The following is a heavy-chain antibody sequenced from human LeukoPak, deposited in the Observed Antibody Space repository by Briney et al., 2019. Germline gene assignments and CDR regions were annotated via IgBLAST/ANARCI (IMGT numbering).Heavy chain of an antibody. CDR3: ARGRGGPWDV. CDR1: GFTFSSYA. Sequence: GGSLRLSCAASGFTFSSYAMSWVRQAPGKGLEWVSVIYSGGSTYYADSVKGRFTISRDNSKNTLYLQMNSLRAEDTAVYYCARGRGGPWDVWGQGTTVTVSS. J-gene: IGHJ6*02. D-gene: IGHD2-15*01. CDR2: IYSGGST. V-gene: IGHV3-53*01.